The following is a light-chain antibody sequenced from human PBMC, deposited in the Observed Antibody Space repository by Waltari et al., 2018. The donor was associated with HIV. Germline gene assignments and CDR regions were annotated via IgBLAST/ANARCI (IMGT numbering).Light chain of an antibody. J-gene: IGLJ3*02. CDR3: GADHGSGSNFNWV. CDR1: SGYSNYH. CDR2: VGTGGIVG. V-gene: IGLV9-49*01. Sequence: QPVLTQPPSASASLGASVTLTCTLRSGYSNYHVDWYPQRPGKGPRFVMRVGTGGIVGSKGDGIPDRFSVLGSGLNRFLTIKNIQEEDEADYHCGADHGSGSNFNWVFGGGTKLTVL.